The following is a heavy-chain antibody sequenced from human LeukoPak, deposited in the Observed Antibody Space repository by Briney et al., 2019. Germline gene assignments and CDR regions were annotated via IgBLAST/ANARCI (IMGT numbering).Heavy chain of an antibody. CDR1: GGTFSSYA. CDR2: IIPIFGTA. D-gene: IGHD5-24*01. Sequence: ASVKVSCKASGGTFSSYAISWVRQAPGQGLEWMGGIIPIFGTANYAQKFQGRVTTTADESTSTAYMELSSLRSEDTAVYYYARERGDLAHDAGDYWGQGTLVTVSS. CDR3: ARERGDLAHDAGDY. V-gene: IGHV1-69*13. J-gene: IGHJ4*02.